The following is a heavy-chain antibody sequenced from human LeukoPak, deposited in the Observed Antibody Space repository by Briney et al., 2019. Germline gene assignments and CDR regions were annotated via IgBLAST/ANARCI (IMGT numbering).Heavy chain of an antibody. CDR1: GGTFSSYA. V-gene: IGHV1-69*05. Sequence: ASVKVSCKASGGTFSSYAISWVRQAPGQGLEGMGGIIPIFCTANFAQKVQGRVTITRDTSISTAYMEMSRLRSDDTAVYSCARGGPVLRFLEWLFDYFDYWGQGTLVTVSS. J-gene: IGHJ4*02. D-gene: IGHD3-3*01. CDR2: IIPIFCTA. CDR3: ARGGPVLRFLEWLFDYFDY.